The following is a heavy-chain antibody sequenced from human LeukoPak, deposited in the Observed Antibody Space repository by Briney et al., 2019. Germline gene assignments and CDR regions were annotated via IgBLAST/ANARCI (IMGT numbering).Heavy chain of an antibody. CDR1: GFTVSSNY. D-gene: IGHD3-22*01. J-gene: IGHJ4*02. CDR2: IYSGGST. Sequence: PGGSLSLSCAASGFTVSSNYMSWVRQAPGKGLEWVSVIYSGGSTYYADSVKGRFTISRDNSKNTLYLQMNSLRAEDTAVYYCAGTTYYYDSSGYFDYWGQGTLVTVSS. V-gene: IGHV3-53*01. CDR3: AGTTYYYDSSGYFDY.